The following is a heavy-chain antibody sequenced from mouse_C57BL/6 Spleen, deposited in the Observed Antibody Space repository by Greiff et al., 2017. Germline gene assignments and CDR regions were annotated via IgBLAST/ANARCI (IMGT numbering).Heavy chain of an antibody. Sequence: VQLQQSGAELVRPGTSVKVSCKASGYAFTNYLIEWVKQRPGQGLEWIGVINPGSGGTNYNEKFKGKATLTADKSSSTAYMQLSSLTSEDSAVYFCARGYLVDFDYWGQGTTRTVSS. V-gene: IGHV1-54*01. CDR1: GYAFTNYL. J-gene: IGHJ2*01. CDR3: ARGYLVDFDY. D-gene: IGHD2-14*01. CDR2: INPGSGGT.